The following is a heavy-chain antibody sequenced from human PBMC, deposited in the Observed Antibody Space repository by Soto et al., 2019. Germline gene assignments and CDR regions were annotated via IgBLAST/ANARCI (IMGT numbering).Heavy chain of an antibody. Sequence: EPLSLTCTVPVVSIHNSHSFWAWIRQPPGKGLQFIASVYHNGGAHYNSSLKSRVTISVDTANNQVSLRMRSLTAADTAFYYCGRVVEGATRHTDPDSWGQGILVTVSS. J-gene: IGHJ5*01. V-gene: IGHV4-39*01. D-gene: IGHD2-21*01. CDR1: VVSIHNSHSF. CDR3: GRVVEGATRHTDPDS. CDR2: VYHNGGA.